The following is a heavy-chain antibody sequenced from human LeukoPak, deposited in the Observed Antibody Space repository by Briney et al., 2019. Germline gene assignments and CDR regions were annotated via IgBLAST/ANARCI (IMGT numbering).Heavy chain of an antibody. J-gene: IGHJ6*02. V-gene: IGHV3-23*01. Sequence: GGSLRLSCAASGFTFNTYVMSWVRQAPGKGLEWVSAISGSGGGTYYVDSVKGRFTISRDSSKNTLYLQMNSLRAEDTAVYYCATVYSSSPLRPMDVWGQGTTVTVSS. CDR1: GFTFNTYV. CDR2: ISGSGGGT. D-gene: IGHD2-2*01. CDR3: ATVYSSSPLRPMDV.